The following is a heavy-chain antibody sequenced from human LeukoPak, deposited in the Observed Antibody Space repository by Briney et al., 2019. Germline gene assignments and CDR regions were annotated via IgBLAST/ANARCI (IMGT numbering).Heavy chain of an antibody. CDR3: VKGGAMASDAFDI. CDR1: GFTFSSYA. V-gene: IGHV3-64D*06. Sequence: AGSLRLYCSASGFTFSSYAMHWVRQAPGKGLEYASAISSNGGSTYYADSVKGRFTISRDNSKNTLYLQMSSLRGEDTAVYYCVKGGAMASDAFDIWGQGTMVTVSS. D-gene: IGHD6-19*01. CDR2: ISSNGGST. J-gene: IGHJ3*02.